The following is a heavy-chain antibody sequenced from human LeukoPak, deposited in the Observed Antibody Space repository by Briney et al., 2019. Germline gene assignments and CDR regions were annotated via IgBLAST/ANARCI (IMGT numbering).Heavy chain of an antibody. J-gene: IGHJ4*02. Sequence: SVKVSCKASGGTFSSYAISWVRQAPGQGLEWMGGIIPIFGTANYAQKFQGRVTITTDESTSTAYMELSSLRSEDTAVYYCARDAGWPLYYSDYWGQGTLVTVSS. CDR1: GGTFSSYA. CDR2: IIPIFGTA. CDR3: ARDAGWPLYYSDY. D-gene: IGHD5-24*01. V-gene: IGHV1-69*05.